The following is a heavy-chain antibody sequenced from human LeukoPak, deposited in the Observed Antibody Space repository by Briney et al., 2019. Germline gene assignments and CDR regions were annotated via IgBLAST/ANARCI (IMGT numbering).Heavy chain of an antibody. CDR1: GYSISSGYY. CDR2: IYHSGST. Sequence: SETLSLTCTVSGYSISSGYYWCWIRQPPGKGLEWIGSIYHSGSTYYNPSLKSRVTISVDTSKNQFSLKLSSVTAADTAVYYCARAVQVFAAMAPYYFDYWGQGTLVTVSS. V-gene: IGHV4-38-2*02. CDR3: ARAVQVFAAMAPYYFDY. D-gene: IGHD5-18*01. J-gene: IGHJ4*02.